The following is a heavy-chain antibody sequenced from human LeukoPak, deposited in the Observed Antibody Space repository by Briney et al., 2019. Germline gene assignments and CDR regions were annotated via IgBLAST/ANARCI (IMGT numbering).Heavy chain of an antibody. J-gene: IGHJ6*02. CDR3: VSGSYEGGYYGMDV. Sequence: GGSLTLSCAASGFGFSSYTMNWVRQAPGKGLEWVSSISGSISSKLYAESVKGRFTISRDNAKNSLYLQMNILRAEDTAVYYCVSGSYEGGYYGMDVWGQGTTVTVSS. CDR2: ISGSISSK. D-gene: IGHD1-26*01. V-gene: IGHV3-21*01. CDR1: GFGFSSYT.